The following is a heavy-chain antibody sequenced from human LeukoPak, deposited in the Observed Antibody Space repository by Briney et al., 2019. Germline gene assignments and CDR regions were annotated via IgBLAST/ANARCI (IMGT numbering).Heavy chain of an antibody. J-gene: IGHJ5*02. Sequence: GRSLRLSCAASGFTFSSYGMHWVRQAPGKGLEWVAVIWYDGSNKYYADSVKGRFTISRDNSKSTLFLQMNSLRAEDTALYYCARDRGHGSGSSNWFDPWGQGTLVTVSS. CDR2: IWYDGSNK. D-gene: IGHD3-10*01. CDR1: GFTFSSYG. V-gene: IGHV3-33*08. CDR3: ARDRGHGSGSSNWFDP.